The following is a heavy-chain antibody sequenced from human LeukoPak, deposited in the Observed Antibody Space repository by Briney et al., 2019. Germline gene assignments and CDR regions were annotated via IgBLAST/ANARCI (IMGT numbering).Heavy chain of an antibody. D-gene: IGHD3-22*01. V-gene: IGHV3-9*01. Sequence: GGSLRLSCAASGFTFDDYAMHWVRQAPGKGVEGVSGISWNSGSIGYADSVKGRFTISRDNAKNSLYLQMNSLRAEDTALYYCAKDYYYDSSGHLDYWGQGTLVTVSS. CDR2: ISWNSGSI. CDR1: GFTFDDYA. CDR3: AKDYYYDSSGHLDY. J-gene: IGHJ4*02.